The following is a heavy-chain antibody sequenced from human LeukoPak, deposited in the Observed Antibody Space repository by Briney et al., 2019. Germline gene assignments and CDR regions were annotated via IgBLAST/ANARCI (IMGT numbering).Heavy chain of an antibody. CDR1: GYTFTSYS. J-gene: IGHJ4*02. CDR3: ARGGMVRDRRHFQFGH. V-gene: IGHV1-46*01. D-gene: IGHD3-10*01. CDR2: INPNGGST. Sequence: GASVKVSCKASGYTFTSYSMHWVRQAPGQGLEWMGIINPNGGSTIYAQKFQGRVTMTRDTSTSTVYMDLTSLRSEDTAVYYCARGGMVRDRRHFQFGHWGQGTLVTVSS.